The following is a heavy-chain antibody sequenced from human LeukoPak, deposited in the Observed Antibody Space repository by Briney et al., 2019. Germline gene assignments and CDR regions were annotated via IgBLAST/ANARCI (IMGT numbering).Heavy chain of an antibody. CDR2: ISGSGGST. D-gene: IGHD3-22*01. CDR3: AKGAYYDSSGYYIRPYYFDY. Sequence: GGSLRLSCAASEFTFSSYWMSWVRQAPGKGLEWVSAISGSGGSTYYADSVKGRFTISRDNSKNTLYLQMNSLRAEDTAVYYCAKGAYYDSSGYYIRPYYFDYWGQGTLVTVSS. V-gene: IGHV3-23*01. CDR1: EFTFSSYW. J-gene: IGHJ4*02.